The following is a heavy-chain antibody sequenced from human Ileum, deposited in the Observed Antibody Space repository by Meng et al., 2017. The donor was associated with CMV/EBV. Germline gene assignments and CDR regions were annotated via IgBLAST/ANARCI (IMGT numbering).Heavy chain of an antibody. V-gene: IGHV3-21*01. D-gene: IGHD6-13*01. CDR1: GFTFSSYS. CDR2: ISSSSSYI. J-gene: IGHJ2*01. CDR3: ARAHSSSFRLVDL. Sequence: CAASGFTFSSYSMNWVRQAPGKGLEWVSSISSSSSYIYYADSVKGRFTISRDNAKNSLYLQMNSLRAEDTAVYYCARAHSSSFRLVDLWGRGTLVTVSS.